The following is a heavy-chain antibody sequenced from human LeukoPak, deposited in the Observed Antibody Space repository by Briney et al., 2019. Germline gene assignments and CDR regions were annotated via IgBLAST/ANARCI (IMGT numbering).Heavy chain of an antibody. Sequence: SETLSLTCTVSGGSTSSYYWSWIRQPPGKGLEWIGYIYYSGSTNYNPSLKSRVTISVDTSKNQFSLKLSSVTAADTAVYYCARELLRHDILTGSYFDYWGQGTLVTVSS. V-gene: IGHV4-59*01. CDR1: GGSTSSYY. D-gene: IGHD3-9*01. CDR2: IYYSGST. J-gene: IGHJ4*02. CDR3: ARELLRHDILTGSYFDY.